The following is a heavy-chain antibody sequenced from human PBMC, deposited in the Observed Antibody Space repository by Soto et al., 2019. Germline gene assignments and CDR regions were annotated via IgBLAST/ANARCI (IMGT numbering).Heavy chain of an antibody. Sequence: VQLVESGGGVVQPGRSLRLSCAASGFTFSDYAMHWVRQAPGKGLEWVAVVSHDGRNTHYADSVKGRFTISRDSSKNTVSLEMTSLTAEDTAVYYWAKGGRQWLVTSDFNYWGQGALVTVSS. CDR3: AKGGRQWLVTSDFNY. CDR2: VSHDGRNT. D-gene: IGHD6-19*01. V-gene: IGHV3-30*18. CDR1: GFTFSDYA. J-gene: IGHJ4*02.